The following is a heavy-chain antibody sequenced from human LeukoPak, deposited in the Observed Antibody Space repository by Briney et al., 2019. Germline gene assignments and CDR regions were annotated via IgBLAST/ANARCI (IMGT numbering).Heavy chain of an antibody. J-gene: IGHJ4*02. V-gene: IGHV1-24*01. CDR2: FDPEDGET. CDR1: GYTLTELS. Sequence: ASVKVSCKVSGYTLTELSMHWVRQAPGEGLEWMGGFDPEDGETIYAQKFQGRVTMTEDTSTDTAYMELSSLRSEDTAVYYCATWARVPTHFDYWGQGTLVTVSS. CDR3: ATWARVPTHFDY.